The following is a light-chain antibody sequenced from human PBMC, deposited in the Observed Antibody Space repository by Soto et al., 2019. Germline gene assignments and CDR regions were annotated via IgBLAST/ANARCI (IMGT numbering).Light chain of an antibody. CDR1: SSNVGSNT. CDR2: GFY. CDR3: ATWDDSLNAVV. Sequence: QSVLTQPPSVSATPGQTVTISCSGSSSNVGSNTVNWYQHLPGTAPKLLIYGFYQRPSGVPDRFSGSKSGTSASLAISGLQSDDESDYYCATWDDSLNAVVFGGGTKLTV. V-gene: IGLV1-44*01. J-gene: IGLJ2*01.